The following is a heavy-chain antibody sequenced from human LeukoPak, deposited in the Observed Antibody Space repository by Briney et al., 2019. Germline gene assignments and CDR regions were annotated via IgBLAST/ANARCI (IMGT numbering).Heavy chain of an antibody. D-gene: IGHD1-26*01. CDR1: GFTVCSNY. J-gene: IGHJ4*02. CDR2: TYSSGST. Sequence: GGSLRPSCAASGFTVCSNYMSWVRQAPGKGLEWVSVTYSSGSTYYADSVKGRFTISRDNSKNTLDLQMNSLRAEDTAVYYCARDVYTGRYYLDYWGQGTLVTVSS. V-gene: IGHV3-53*01. CDR3: ARDVYTGRYYLDY.